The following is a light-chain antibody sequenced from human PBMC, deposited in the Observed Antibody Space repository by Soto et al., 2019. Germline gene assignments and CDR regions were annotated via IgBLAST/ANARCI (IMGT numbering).Light chain of an antibody. J-gene: IGKJ1*01. CDR1: QSVSSS. V-gene: IGKV3-15*01. Sequence: EIVMTQSPATLSVSPGERATLSCRASQSVSSSLAWYQQKPGQAPRLLLYGASTRATGIPARFSGRGSETEFTLTISRLQSEDFAVYYCQQYNNWWTFGQGTKVQIK. CDR3: QQYNNWWT. CDR2: GAS.